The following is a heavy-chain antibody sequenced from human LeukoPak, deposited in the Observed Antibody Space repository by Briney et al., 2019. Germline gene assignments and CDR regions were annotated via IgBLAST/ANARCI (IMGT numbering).Heavy chain of an antibody. CDR3: ARDDCGGDCYSGYFDY. V-gene: IGHV1-3*01. Sequence: ASVKVSCKASGYTFTSYAMRWVRQAPGQRLEWMGWINAGNGNTKYSQKFQGRVTITRDTSASTAYMELSSLRSEDTAVYYCARDDCGGDCYSGYFDYWGQGTLVTVSS. CDR1: GYTFTSYA. J-gene: IGHJ4*02. D-gene: IGHD2-21*02. CDR2: INAGNGNT.